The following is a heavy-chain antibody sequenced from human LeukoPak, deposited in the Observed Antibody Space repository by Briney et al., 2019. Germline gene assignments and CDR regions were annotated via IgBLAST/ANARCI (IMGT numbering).Heavy chain of an antibody. CDR2: IDRDGGVR. CDR1: GFSFSNYW. V-gene: IGHV3-7*01. Sequence: PGGTLRISCAASGFSFSNYWMSWVRQTPENRLEFVGNIDRDGGVRNYMDSLKGRCTISRDNGKKSLYLEINSLRDDDTAVDYCARDPDSSAFDLWGRGVLVTVSS. CDR3: ARDPDSSAFDL. J-gene: IGHJ4*02.